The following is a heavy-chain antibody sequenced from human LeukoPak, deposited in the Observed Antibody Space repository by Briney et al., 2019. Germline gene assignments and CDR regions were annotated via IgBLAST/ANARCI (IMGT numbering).Heavy chain of an antibody. V-gene: IGHV3-53*01. CDR1: GFTVSSNY. Sequence: GGSLRLSCAASGFTVSSNYMSWVRQAPGKGLEWVSVIYSGGSTYYADSVKGRCTISRDNSKNTLYLQMNSLRAEDTAVYYCARTAGYDSSGYVHDAFDIWGQGTMVTVSS. CDR3: ARTAGYDSSGYVHDAFDI. CDR2: IYSGGST. J-gene: IGHJ3*02. D-gene: IGHD3-22*01.